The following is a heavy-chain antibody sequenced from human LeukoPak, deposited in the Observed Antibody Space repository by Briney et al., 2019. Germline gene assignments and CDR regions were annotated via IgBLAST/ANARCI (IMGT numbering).Heavy chain of an antibody. CDR3: AKDHSRVTSSGWYDWFDP. Sequence: GGSLRLSCAASGFTFSSYWMHWVRQAPGKGLVWVSRINSDGSSTSYADSVKGRFTISRDNSKNTLYLQMNSLRAEDTAVYYCAKDHSRVTSSGWYDWFDPWGQGTLVTVSS. CDR2: INSDGSST. V-gene: IGHV3-74*01. D-gene: IGHD6-19*01. CDR1: GFTFSSYW. J-gene: IGHJ5*02.